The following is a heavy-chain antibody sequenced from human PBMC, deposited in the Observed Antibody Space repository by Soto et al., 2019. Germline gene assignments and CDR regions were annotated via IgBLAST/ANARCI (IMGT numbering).Heavy chain of an antibody. CDR1: GFTFSSYS. Sequence: EVQLVESGGGLVKPGGSLRLSCAASGFTFSSYSMNWVRQAPGKGLEWVSSISSSSSYIYYADSVKGRFTISRDNAKNSLYLQMNSLRAEDTAVYYCARVLQGAAAGTNWFDPWGQGTLVTVSS. V-gene: IGHV3-21*01. D-gene: IGHD6-13*01. CDR2: ISSSSSYI. CDR3: ARVLQGAAAGTNWFDP. J-gene: IGHJ5*02.